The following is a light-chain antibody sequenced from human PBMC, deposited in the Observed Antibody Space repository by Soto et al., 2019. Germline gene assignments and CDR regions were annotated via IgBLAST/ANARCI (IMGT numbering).Light chain of an antibody. CDR3: QQYVDSPET. J-gene: IGKJ4*01. CDR2: DSS. Sequence: EIVLTQSPGTLSLSPGERATLSCRASQSISSYVAWYQQKPGQAPRVLIYDSSSRATGVPDRFSGSGSGTDFTLTISRLEPEDFAVYYCQQYVDSPETFGGATKVEIK. V-gene: IGKV3-20*01. CDR1: QSISSY.